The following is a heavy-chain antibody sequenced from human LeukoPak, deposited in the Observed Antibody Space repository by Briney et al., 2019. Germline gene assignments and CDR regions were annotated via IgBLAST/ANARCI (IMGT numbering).Heavy chain of an antibody. D-gene: IGHD3-22*01. V-gene: IGHV3-30*04. CDR3: ARTRGYDSSGYASDH. J-gene: IGHJ4*02. CDR1: GFILSPYS. CDR2: ISYDGSNK. Sequence: GGSLRLSCAASGFILSPYSMHWVRQAPGKGLEWVAVISYDGSNKYYADSVKGRFTISRDNSKNTLYLQMSSLRAEDTAEYYCARTRGYDSSGYASDHWGQGTLVTVSS.